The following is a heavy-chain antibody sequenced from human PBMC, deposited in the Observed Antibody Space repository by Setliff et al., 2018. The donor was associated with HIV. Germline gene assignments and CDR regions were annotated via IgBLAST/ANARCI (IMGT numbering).Heavy chain of an antibody. D-gene: IGHD3-9*01. CDR2: LSATCVTT. Sequence: GGSLRLSCVASGFSFSTYSMSWVRQGPGKGLEWVSVLSATCVTTHYAVSVKGRSTISRDNSKNTLYLQMNSLRAEDTAVYYCAKDWRYDILTGKPPSDDWGQGTLVTVSS. V-gene: IGHV3-23*01. CDR3: AKDWRYDILTGKPPSDD. CDR1: GFSFSTYS. J-gene: IGHJ4*02.